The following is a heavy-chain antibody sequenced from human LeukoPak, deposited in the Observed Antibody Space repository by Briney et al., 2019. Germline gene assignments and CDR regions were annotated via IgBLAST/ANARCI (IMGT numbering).Heavy chain of an antibody. D-gene: IGHD3-22*01. Sequence: MSSETLSLTCTVSGGSISSSSYYWGWIRQPPGKGLEWIGSIYYSGSTYYNPSLKSRVTISVDTSKNQFSLKLSSVTAADTAVYYCARHGDSSGYLSPYYFDYWGQGTLVTVSS. V-gene: IGHV4-39*01. CDR2: IYYSGST. CDR3: ARHGDSSGYLSPYYFDY. CDR1: GGSISSSSYY. J-gene: IGHJ4*02.